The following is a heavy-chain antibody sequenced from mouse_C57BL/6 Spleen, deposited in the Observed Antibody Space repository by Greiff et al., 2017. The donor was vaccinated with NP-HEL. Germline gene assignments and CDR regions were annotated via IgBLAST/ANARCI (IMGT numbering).Heavy chain of an antibody. D-gene: IGHD1-1*01. J-gene: IGHJ1*03. CDR2: ISDGGSYT. V-gene: IGHV5-4*01. CDR3: ARDGSSSYWYFDV. Sequence: EVKLVESGGGLVKPGGSLKLSCAASGFTFSSYAMSWVRQTPEKRLEWVATISDGGSYTYYPDNVKGRFTISRDNAKNNLYLQMSHLKSEDTAMYYCARDGSSSYWYFDVWGTGTTVTVSS. CDR1: GFTFSSYA.